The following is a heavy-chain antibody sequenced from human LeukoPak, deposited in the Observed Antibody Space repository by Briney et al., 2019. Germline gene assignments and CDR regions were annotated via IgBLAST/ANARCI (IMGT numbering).Heavy chain of an antibody. D-gene: IGHD5-12*01. Sequence: GGSLRLSCAASGFTFSSYAMHWVRQAPGKGLEWVAAVSYDGSNEYYADSVKGRFTISRDNSKNTLYPQMNSLRAEDTAVYYCARGRNIVATSGYFDYWGQGTLVTVSS. V-gene: IGHV3-30-3*01. CDR3: ARGRNIVATSGYFDY. J-gene: IGHJ4*02. CDR1: GFTFSSYA. CDR2: VSYDGSNE.